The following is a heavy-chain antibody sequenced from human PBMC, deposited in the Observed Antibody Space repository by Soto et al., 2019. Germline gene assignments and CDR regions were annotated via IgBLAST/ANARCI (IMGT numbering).Heavy chain of an antibody. CDR2: IYYSGST. CDR3: ARRWGPTFDF. CDR1: GGTISGYY. J-gene: IGHJ4*02. V-gene: IGHV4-59*01. D-gene: IGHD1-26*01. Sequence: SETLSHTWTVAGGTISGYYWSWIRKPPGKGLEWIGYIYYSGSTNYNPSLKSRVTISVETSKNQFSLKLSSVTAADTAVYYCARRWGPTFDFWGQGTLVTVSS.